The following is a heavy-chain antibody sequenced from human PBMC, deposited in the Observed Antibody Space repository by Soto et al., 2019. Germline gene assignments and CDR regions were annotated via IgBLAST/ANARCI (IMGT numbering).Heavy chain of an antibody. CDR1: GGTFSTSA. Sequence: QVQLVQSGAEVKKPGSSVKVSCKASGGTFSTSAISWVRQAPGQGLEWVGGIMPVFPAPDYAQNFQGRVTITAAESTTTAYLELTSLRADDTAGYYCARDKDRLQLGGNYYSILDVWGQGTAITVSS. D-gene: IGHD1-1*01. CDR2: IMPVFPAP. J-gene: IGHJ6*02. CDR3: ARDKDRLQLGGNYYSILDV. V-gene: IGHV1-69*12.